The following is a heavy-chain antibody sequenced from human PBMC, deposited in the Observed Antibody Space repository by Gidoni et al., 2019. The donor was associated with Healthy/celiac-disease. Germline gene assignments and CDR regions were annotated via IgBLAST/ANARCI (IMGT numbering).Heavy chain of an antibody. J-gene: IGHJ4*02. D-gene: IGHD3-10*01. CDR3: AKDSRLYYYGSGVGGPFDY. CDR1: GFTFSSHA. CDR2: ISGSGGST. V-gene: IGHV3-23*01. Sequence: EVQLLESGGGLVQPGGSLRLSCAASGFTFSSHAMSWVRQAPGKGLEWVSAISGSGGSTYYADSVKGRFTISRDNSKNTLYLQMNSLRAEDTAVYYCAKDSRLYYYGSGVGGPFDYWGQGTLVTVSS.